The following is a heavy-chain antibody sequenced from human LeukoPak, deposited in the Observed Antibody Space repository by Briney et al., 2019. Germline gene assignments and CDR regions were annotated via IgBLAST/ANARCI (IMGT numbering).Heavy chain of an antibody. CDR3: ARDVWVLPQYFQQ. V-gene: IGHV3-53*01. CDR2: IHSGGST. Sequence: GGSLRLSCAASGFTVSSNYMSWVRQPPGKGLEWVSVIHSGGSTYYAASVKGRFTISRDNSKNPLYLQMNSLRAEDTAVYYCARDVWVLPQYFQQWGQGTLVTVSS. D-gene: IGHD1-26*01. CDR1: GFTVSSNY. J-gene: IGHJ1*01.